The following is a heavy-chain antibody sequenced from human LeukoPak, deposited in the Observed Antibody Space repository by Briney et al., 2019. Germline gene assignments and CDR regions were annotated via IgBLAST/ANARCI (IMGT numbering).Heavy chain of an antibody. V-gene: IGHV3-7*01. D-gene: IGHD1-26*01. CDR1: GFTFRTYW. J-gene: IGHJ3*01. CDR3: ARWKMELRRNAFDF. Sequence: GGSLRLSCAASGFTFRTYWMSWIRQAPGKGPEWVADINQDGSEEYYVQSVKGRFTVSRDNAQNAMFLQMTNLRADDTAVYYCARWKMELRRNAFDFWGQGTVVTVSS. CDR2: INQDGSEE.